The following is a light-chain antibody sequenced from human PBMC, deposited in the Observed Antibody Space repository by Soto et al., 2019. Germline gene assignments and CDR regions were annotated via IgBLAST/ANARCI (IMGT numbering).Light chain of an antibody. CDR3: CSYAGNNIFV. V-gene: IGLV2-23*01. Sequence: QSALTQPASVSGSLGQSITISCTGSSSDVGTYYFVSWYQQHPGKVPKLMIYECTNRPSGVSDRFSGSKSGNTASMTISGLQAEYEANYYCCSYAGNNIFVFGTGTKVTVL. CDR1: SSDVGTYYF. J-gene: IGLJ1*01. CDR2: ECT.